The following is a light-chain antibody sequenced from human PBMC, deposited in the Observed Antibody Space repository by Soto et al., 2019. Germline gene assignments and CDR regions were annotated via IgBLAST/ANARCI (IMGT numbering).Light chain of an antibody. Sequence: EIVLTQSPGTLSLSPGERATLSCRASQSVSSSYLAWHQQKPGQAPRLLIYGTSKRATGIPDRFSGSGSGTDFTLTISRLEPEDFAVYYCQQYDRSPWTFGQGTKVEIK. CDR3: QQYDRSPWT. CDR1: QSVSSSY. V-gene: IGKV3-20*01. CDR2: GTS. J-gene: IGKJ1*01.